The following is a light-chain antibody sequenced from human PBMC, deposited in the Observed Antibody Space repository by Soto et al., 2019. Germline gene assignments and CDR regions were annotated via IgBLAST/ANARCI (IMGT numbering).Light chain of an antibody. J-gene: IGLJ2*01. V-gene: IGLV2-14*01. Sequence: QSALTQPASVSESPGQSITISCIGTSTDVGGYDHVSWYQQHPGKAPKVIISEVNNRPSGVSDRYSGSKSSNTASLTISDLQPEDEAEYHCASYRSTFNLVFGGGTKLTVL. CDR3: ASYRSTFNLV. CDR1: STDVGGYDH. CDR2: EVN.